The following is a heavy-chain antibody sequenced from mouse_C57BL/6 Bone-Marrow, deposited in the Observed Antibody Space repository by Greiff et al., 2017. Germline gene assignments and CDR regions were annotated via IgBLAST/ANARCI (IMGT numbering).Heavy chain of an antibody. Sequence: QVQLQQSGAELVRPGASVKLSCKASGYTFTDYYINWVKQRPGQGLEWIARIYPGSGNTYYNEKFKGKATLTAEKSSSTAYMQLSSLTSEDSAVYFCARDYGSSYVEGAMDYWGQGTSVTVSS. D-gene: IGHD1-1*01. CDR1: GYTFTDYY. CDR2: IYPGSGNT. CDR3: ARDYGSSYVEGAMDY. J-gene: IGHJ4*01. V-gene: IGHV1-76*01.